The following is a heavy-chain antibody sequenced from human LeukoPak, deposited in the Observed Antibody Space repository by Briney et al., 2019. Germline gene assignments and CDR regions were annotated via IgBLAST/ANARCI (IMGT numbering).Heavy chain of an antibody. D-gene: IGHD1/OR15-1a*01. CDR2: INHSGST. CDR1: GGSFSGYY. CDR3: ARGNNFASWFDP. V-gene: IGHV4-34*01. Sequence: SETLSLTCAVYGGSFSGYYWSWIRQPPGKGLEWIGEINHSGSTNYNPFLKSRVTISVDTSKNQFSLKLSSVTAADTAVYYCARGNNFASWFDPWGQGTLVTVSS. J-gene: IGHJ5*02.